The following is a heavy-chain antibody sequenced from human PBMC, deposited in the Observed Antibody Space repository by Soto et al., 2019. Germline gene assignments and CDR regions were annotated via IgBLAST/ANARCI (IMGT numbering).Heavy chain of an antibody. J-gene: IGHJ4*02. CDR2: VYYSGST. Sequence: SETLSLTCTVSGGSISSGGYYWSWIRQHPGKGLEWIGYVYYSGSTYYNPSLKSRVTISVDTSKNQFSLKLSSVTAADTAVYYCARPSDAYCSSTSCSPLPYFDYWGQGTLVTVSS. CDR3: ARPSDAYCSSTSCSPLPYFDY. CDR1: GGSISSGGYY. D-gene: IGHD2-2*01. V-gene: IGHV4-31*03.